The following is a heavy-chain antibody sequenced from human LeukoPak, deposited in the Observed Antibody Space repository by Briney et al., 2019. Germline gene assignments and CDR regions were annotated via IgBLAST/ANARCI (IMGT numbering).Heavy chain of an antibody. CDR2: INHSGST. D-gene: IGHD3-16*01. CDR1: GGSFSGYY. Sequence: SETLSLTCAVYGGSFSGYYWSWIRQPPGKGLEWIGEINHSGSTNYNPSLKSRVTISVDTSKNQFSLKLSSVTAADTAVYYCARRRWGAMAHFDYWGQGTLVTVSS. J-gene: IGHJ4*02. CDR3: ARRRWGAMAHFDY. V-gene: IGHV4-34*01.